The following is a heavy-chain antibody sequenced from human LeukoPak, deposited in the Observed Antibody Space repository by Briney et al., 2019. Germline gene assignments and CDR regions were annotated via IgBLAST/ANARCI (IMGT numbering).Heavy chain of an antibody. CDR3: ARGYRRDDILTGYYGDYFDY. J-gene: IGHJ4*02. V-gene: IGHV3-21*01. CDR1: GFTFSSYS. CDR2: IGSSSSYI. Sequence: GGSLRLSCAASGFTFSSYSMNWVRQAPGKGLEWVSSIGSSSSYIYYADSVKGRFTISRDNAKNSLYLQMNSLRAEDTAVYYCARGYRRDDILTGYYGDYFDYWGQGTLVTVSS. D-gene: IGHD3-9*01.